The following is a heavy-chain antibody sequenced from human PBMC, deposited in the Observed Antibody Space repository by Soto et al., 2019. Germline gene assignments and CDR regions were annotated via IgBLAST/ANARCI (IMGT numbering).Heavy chain of an antibody. J-gene: IGHJ4*02. D-gene: IGHD2-2*01. Sequence: SGGSLRLSCAASGFTFSSYAMSWVRQAPGKGLEWGSAISGSGGSTYYADSVKGRFTISRDNSKNTLYLQMNSLRAEDTAVYYCAKVLLGEVPASNDYWGQGTLVTVSS. CDR3: AKVLLGEVPASNDY. V-gene: IGHV3-23*01. CDR2: ISGSGGST. CDR1: GFTFSSYA.